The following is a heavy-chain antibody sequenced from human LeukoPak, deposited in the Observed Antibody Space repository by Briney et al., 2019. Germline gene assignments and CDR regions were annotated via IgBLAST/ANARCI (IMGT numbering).Heavy chain of an antibody. V-gene: IGHV3-15*01. D-gene: IGHD3-22*01. Sequence: PGGSLRLSCAASGFTFSSYAMSWVRQAPGKGLEWVGRIKSKTDGGTTDYAAPVKGRFTISRDDSTNTLYLQMNSLKTEDTAVYYCTTDSYYYDSSGYHGAFDIWGQGTMVTVSS. J-gene: IGHJ3*02. CDR1: GFTFSSYA. CDR2: IKSKTDGGTT. CDR3: TTDSYYYDSSGYHGAFDI.